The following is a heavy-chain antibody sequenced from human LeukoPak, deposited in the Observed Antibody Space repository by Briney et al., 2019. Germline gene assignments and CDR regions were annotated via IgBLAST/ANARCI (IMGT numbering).Heavy chain of an antibody. CDR1: GGTFSSYA. Sequence: ASVKVSCKASGGTFSSYAISWVRQAPGQGLEWMGGIIPIFGTANYAQKFQGRVTITADESTSTAYMELSSLRSEDTAVYYCARGYGYCSGGSCYPPNYWGQGTLVTVSS. J-gene: IGHJ4*02. V-gene: IGHV1-69*13. D-gene: IGHD2-15*01. CDR2: IIPIFGTA. CDR3: ARGYGYCSGGSCYPPNY.